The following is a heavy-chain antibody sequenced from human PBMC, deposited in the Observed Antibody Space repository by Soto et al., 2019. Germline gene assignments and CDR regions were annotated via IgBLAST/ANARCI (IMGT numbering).Heavy chain of an antibody. D-gene: IGHD6-13*01. CDR2: IIPIFGTA. Sequence: QVQLVQSGAEVKKPGSSVKVSCKASGGTFSSYAISWVRQAPGQGLEWMGGIIPIFGTANYAQKFQGRVTITADESTSTAYMELSSLRSEDTAVYYCARPNLNYSSSWYGADAFDIWGQGTMVTVSS. J-gene: IGHJ3*02. V-gene: IGHV1-69*01. CDR1: GGTFSSYA. CDR3: ARPNLNYSSSWYGADAFDI.